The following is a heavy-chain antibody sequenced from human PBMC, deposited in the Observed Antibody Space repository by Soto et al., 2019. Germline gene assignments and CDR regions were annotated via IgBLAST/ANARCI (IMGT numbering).Heavy chain of an antibody. CDR2: IIPILDIT. D-gene: IGHD5-12*01. CDR3: ARDSPIGSTFSGHDDIDS. J-gene: IGHJ4*02. Sequence: QVQLVQSGAEVKKPGSSVKVSCKASGSTFSNHIITWVRQAPGQGLEWMGRIIPILDITNYAQKFQGRVTITADKSTISAYREVSSLSSEDTDVYYCARDSPIGSTFSGHDDIDSWGQGTLVTVSS. CDR1: GSTFSNHI. V-gene: IGHV1-69*08.